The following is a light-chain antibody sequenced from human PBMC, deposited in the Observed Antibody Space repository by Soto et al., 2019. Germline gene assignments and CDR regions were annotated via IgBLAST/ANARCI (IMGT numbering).Light chain of an antibody. CDR2: GAS. CDR3: QQYDNLIT. J-gene: IGKJ5*01. CDR1: QSVSSSY. V-gene: IGKV3-20*01. Sequence: EIVVTQSPSTLSVSPGERATLSCRASQSVSSSYLAWYQQKPGQAPRLLIYGASSRATGIPDRFSGSGSGTDFTFTISSLQPEDIATYYCQQYDNLITFGQGTRLENK.